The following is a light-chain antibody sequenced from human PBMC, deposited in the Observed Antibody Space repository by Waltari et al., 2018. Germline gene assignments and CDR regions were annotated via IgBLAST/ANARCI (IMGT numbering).Light chain of an antibody. J-gene: IGLJ2*01. CDR2: DVS. CDR1: SSAVGGYNY. Sequence: QSALTQPRSVSGSPGQSVTISCTGTSSAVGGYNYVSWYQQHPGKAPKLMIYDVSERPSGVPDRFSGSKSGNTASLTISGLQAEDESDYYCCSYAGSYTRVFGGGTKLTVL. CDR3: CSYAGSYTRV. V-gene: IGLV2-11*01.